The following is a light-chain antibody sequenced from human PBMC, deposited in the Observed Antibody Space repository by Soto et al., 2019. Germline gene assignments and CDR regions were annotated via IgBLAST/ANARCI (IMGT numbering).Light chain of an antibody. CDR1: SSDVGGYNY. J-gene: IGLJ7*01. V-gene: IGLV2-14*01. Sequence: QSALTQPASVSGSPGQSITISCTGTSSDVGGYNYVSWYQQHPGKAPKLMIYDVSNRPSGVSNRFSCSKSGNTASLTISGLQAEDEADYYCSSYTSSSTAVFGGGNQLTVL. CDR2: DVS. CDR3: SSYTSSSTAV.